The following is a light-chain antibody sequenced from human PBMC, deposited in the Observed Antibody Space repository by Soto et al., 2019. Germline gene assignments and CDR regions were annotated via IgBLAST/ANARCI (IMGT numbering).Light chain of an antibody. Sequence: EIVMTQSPATLSVSPLERATLSFMASQSVSSSYLAWYRQKPGQAPRLLIYGASTRATGIPARFSGSGSGTDFTLTISSLQSEDFAVYYCQQYNNWPRTFGQGTKVDIK. CDR2: GAS. J-gene: IGKJ1*01. V-gene: IGKV3-15*01. CDR3: QQYNNWPRT. CDR1: QSVSSSY.